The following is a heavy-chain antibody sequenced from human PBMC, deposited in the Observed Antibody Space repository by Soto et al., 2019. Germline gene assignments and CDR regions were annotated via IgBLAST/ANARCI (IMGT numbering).Heavy chain of an antibody. J-gene: IGHJ4*02. CDR2: INSDGSRT. Sequence: GGSLRLSCAASGFTFTDYWTHWVRQAPGKGLVWVSRINSDGSRTSYADSVKGRFTISRDNAKNTLYLQMNSLRVEDTALYYCARKTYRGFYFDYWGQGTLVTVSS. V-gene: IGHV3-74*01. CDR3: ARKTYRGFYFDY. D-gene: IGHD4-4*01. CDR1: GFTFTDYW.